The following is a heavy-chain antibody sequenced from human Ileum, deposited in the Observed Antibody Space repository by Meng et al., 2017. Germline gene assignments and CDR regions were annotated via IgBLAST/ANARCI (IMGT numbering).Heavy chain of an antibody. D-gene: IGHD7-27*01. Sequence: LEGTGHRLSRTSELLYLPCTGSGASVSSNNEGWGWIRQTQGKGLEWIGYGSTNHNPSLKSRVTISVDTSKNQFFLTLNSVTAADTAIYYCARDHWGSLDYWGQGILVTVSS. CDR2: GST. CDR1: GASVSSNNEG. V-gene: IGHV4-61*01. CDR3: ARDHWGSLDY. J-gene: IGHJ4*02.